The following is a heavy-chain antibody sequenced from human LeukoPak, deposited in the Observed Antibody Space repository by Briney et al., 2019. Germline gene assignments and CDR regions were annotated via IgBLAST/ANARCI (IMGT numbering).Heavy chain of an antibody. J-gene: IGHJ3*02. CDR2: ISDTGGST. CDR1: GFTFRNYA. V-gene: IGHV3-23*01. Sequence: GGSLRLSCAPSGFTFRNYAMSWVRQAPGKGLEWVSDISDTGGSTNYVGSVKGRFTISRDNSKNTLYLQMNSLRAEDTAVYYCARKGNGALDIWGQGTMVTVPS. CDR3: ARKGNGALDI. D-gene: IGHD1-1*01.